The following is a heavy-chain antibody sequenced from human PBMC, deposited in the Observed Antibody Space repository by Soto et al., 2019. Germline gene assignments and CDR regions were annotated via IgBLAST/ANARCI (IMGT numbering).Heavy chain of an antibody. CDR1: GGSISSSSYY. V-gene: IGHV4-39*01. J-gene: IGHJ4*02. CDR3: ARRRHYYDHTGFDY. CDR2: IYYSGST. Sequence: PSETLSLTCTVSGGSISSSSYYWGWIRQPPGKGLEWIGSIYYSGSTYYNPSLKSRVTISVDTSKNQFSLKLSSVTAADTAVYYCARRRHYYDHTGFDYWGQGTLVTVSS. D-gene: IGHD3-22*01.